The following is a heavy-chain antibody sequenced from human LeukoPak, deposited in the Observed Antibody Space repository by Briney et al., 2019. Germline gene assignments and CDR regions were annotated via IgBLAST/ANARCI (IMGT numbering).Heavy chain of an antibody. D-gene: IGHD3-10*01. Sequence: SETLSLTCTVSGGSINDGGYYWRWIRQHRGKGLEWIGYIYYSGSTHYNPSLKSRVTMSVDTSKNQFSLKLSSVTAADTAVYYCAREELLWVPRAFDIWGQGTIVTVSS. CDR1: GGSINDGGYY. J-gene: IGHJ3*02. CDR2: IYYSGST. V-gene: IGHV4-31*03. CDR3: AREELLWVPRAFDI.